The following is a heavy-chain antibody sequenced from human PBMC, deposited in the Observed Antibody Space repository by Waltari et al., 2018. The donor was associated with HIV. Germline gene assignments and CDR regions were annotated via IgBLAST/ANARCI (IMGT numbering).Heavy chain of an antibody. CDR1: GGTFSSYA. D-gene: IGHD6-6*01. Sequence: QVQLVQSGAEVKKPGSSVKVSCKASGGTFSSYAISWVRQAPGQGLEWMGRIIPILGIANYAQKFQGRVTITADKSTSTAYMELSSLRSEDTAVYYCARDVPIEYSSSSHYFDYWGQGTLVTVSS. V-gene: IGHV1-69*04. CDR2: IIPILGIA. J-gene: IGHJ4*02. CDR3: ARDVPIEYSSSSHYFDY.